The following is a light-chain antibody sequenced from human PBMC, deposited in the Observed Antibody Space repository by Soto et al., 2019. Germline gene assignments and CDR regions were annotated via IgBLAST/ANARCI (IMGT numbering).Light chain of an antibody. J-gene: IGLJ1*01. CDR2: VNS. V-gene: IGLV1-40*01. CDR3: QSYDNTLGAGV. Sequence: QSVLTQPPSVSGAPGQRVTMSCTGSTSNIGAGYNVHWYQQLPETAPKLLIYVNSNRPSGVPDRFSGFKSGTSASLAITGLQAEDEADYYCQSYDNTLGAGVFGTGTKLTVL. CDR1: TSNIGAGYN.